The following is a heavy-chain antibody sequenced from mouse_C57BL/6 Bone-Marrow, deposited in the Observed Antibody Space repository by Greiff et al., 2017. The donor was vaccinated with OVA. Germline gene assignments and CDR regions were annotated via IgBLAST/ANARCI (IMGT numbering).Heavy chain of an antibody. V-gene: IGHV1-59*01. CDR2: IDPSDSYT. J-gene: IGHJ2*01. CDR1: GYTFTSYW. Sequence: VQLQQPGAELVRPGTSVKLSCKASGYTFTSYWMHWVKQRPGQGLEWIGVIDPSDSYTNYNQKFKGKATLTVDTSSSTAYMQLSSLTSEDSAVYYCARQLRLRLYYFDYGGQGTTLTVSS. CDR3: ARQLRLRLYYFDY. D-gene: IGHD3-2*02.